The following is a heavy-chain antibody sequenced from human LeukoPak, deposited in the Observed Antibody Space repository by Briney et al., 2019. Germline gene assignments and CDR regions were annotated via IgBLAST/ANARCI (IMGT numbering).Heavy chain of an antibody. J-gene: IGHJ4*02. CDR2: IYYSGST. V-gene: IGHV4-39*07. CDR3: ARGFDYLTDY. D-gene: IGHD3-16*01. Sequence: PSETLSLTCTVSGGSISSSSYYWGWIRQPPGKGLEWSGSIYYSGSTYYNPSLKSRVTISVDTSKIQFSLKLSSVTAADTAVYYCARGFDYLTDYWGQGTLVTVSS. CDR1: GGSISSSSYY.